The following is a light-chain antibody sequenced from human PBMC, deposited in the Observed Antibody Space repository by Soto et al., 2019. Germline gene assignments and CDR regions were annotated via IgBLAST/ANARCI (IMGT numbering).Light chain of an antibody. CDR2: GAS. Sequence: EIVLTQSPGTLSLSPGERATLSCRASQSVSSSSLAWYQHKPGQAPRLLIFGASGRATGIPERFSGSGSGTDFSLTISRLEPEDSAVYYCQQYGSSLLTFGGGTKVDIK. CDR3: QQYGSSLLT. V-gene: IGKV3-20*01. J-gene: IGKJ4*01. CDR1: QSVSSSS.